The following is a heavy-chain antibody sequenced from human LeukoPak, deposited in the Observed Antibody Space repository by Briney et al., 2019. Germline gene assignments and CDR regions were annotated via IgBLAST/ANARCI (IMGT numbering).Heavy chain of an antibody. J-gene: IGHJ4*02. V-gene: IGHV4-4*07. CDR3: ARVRYSDSSVLTRKRSYYFDY. CDR1: GGSISSYY. Sequence: SETLSLTCTVSGGSISSYYWSWIRQPAGKGLESIGHISTSGSTNYNPSLKSRVTMSVDTSKNQFSLKLSSVTSADTAVYYCARVRYSDSSVLTRKRSYYFDYWGQGTLVTVSS. CDR2: ISTSGST. D-gene: IGHD3-22*01.